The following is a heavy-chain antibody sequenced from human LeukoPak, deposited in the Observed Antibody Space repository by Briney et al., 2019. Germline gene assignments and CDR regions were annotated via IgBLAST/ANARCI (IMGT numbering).Heavy chain of an antibody. Sequence: GGSLRLSCAASGFTFSSYSMNWVRQAPGKGLEWVSSISSSSSYIYYADSVKGRFTISRDNAKNSLYLQMNSLRAEDTAVYYCARCSVPLAFDIWGQGTMVTVSS. D-gene: IGHD2-15*01. V-gene: IGHV3-21*01. CDR1: GFTFSSYS. CDR2: ISSSSSYI. CDR3: ARCSVPLAFDI. J-gene: IGHJ3*02.